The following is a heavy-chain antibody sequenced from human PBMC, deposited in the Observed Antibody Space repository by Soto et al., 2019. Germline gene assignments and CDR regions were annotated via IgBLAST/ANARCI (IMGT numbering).Heavy chain of an antibody. V-gene: IGHV1-8*01. Sequence: QVQLVQSGAELKKPAASVKVSCKDSGYTFTSYDISWVRQATRQLLGWTGWMDPNSGNTGYAQKFQGRVTMARNTSISTAYMELSSLRSEDTAVYYCARGRRFYDFWSGYLPAHFDYWGQGTLVTVSS. J-gene: IGHJ4*02. D-gene: IGHD3-3*01. CDR1: GYTFTSYD. CDR3: ARGRRFYDFWSGYLPAHFDY. CDR2: MDPNSGNT.